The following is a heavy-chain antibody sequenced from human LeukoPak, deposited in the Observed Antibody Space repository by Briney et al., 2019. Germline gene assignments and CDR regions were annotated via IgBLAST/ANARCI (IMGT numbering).Heavy chain of an antibody. CDR3: ARATGRWFDP. Sequence: SETLSLTCAVSGYSISSGYYWGWIRQPPGKGLEWIGSIYHSGSTYYNPSLKSRVTISVDTSKNQFSLKLSSVTAADTAVYYCARATGRWFDPWGQGTLVTVSS. D-gene: IGHD3-10*01. V-gene: IGHV4-38-2*01. CDR2: IYHSGST. CDR1: GYSISSGYY. J-gene: IGHJ5*02.